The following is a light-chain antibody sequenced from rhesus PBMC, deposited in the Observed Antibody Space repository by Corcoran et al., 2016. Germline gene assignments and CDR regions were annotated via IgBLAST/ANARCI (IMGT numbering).Light chain of an antibody. CDR1: QSLLDSEDGNTY. J-gene: IGKJ3*01. V-gene: IGKV2-104*02. CDR2: EVS. Sequence: DIVMTQTPLSLPVTPGEPASISCRSSQSLLDSEDGNTYLDWYLQKPGRSPQLLIYEVSNRASGVPDRVSGSGSDTDFTLTSSRVEAEDVGVYYCMQALEFPFTFGPGTKLDIK. CDR3: MQALEFPFT.